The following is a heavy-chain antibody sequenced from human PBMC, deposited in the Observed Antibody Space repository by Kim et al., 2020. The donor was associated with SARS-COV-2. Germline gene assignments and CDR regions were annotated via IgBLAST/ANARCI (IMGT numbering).Heavy chain of an antibody. CDR3: ARDLVGGLDR. D-gene: IGHD1-26*01. CDR2: IYNDGRT. CDR1: GFKIGDNY. V-gene: IGHV3-53*01. J-gene: IGHJ5*02. Sequence: GGSLRLSCEASGFKIGDNYMTWVRQAPGKGLEWVSTIYNDGRTYDANSVRGRFTISRDNAKNIVYLQMNFLRADDTAMYHCARDLVGGLDRWGQGTLVIVSS.